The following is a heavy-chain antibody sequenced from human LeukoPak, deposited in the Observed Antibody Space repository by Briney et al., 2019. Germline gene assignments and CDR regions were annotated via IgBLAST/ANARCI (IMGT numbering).Heavy chain of an antibody. D-gene: IGHD1-1*01. Sequence: GGSLRLSCAASGFTFSSYEMNWVRQAPGKGLEWVSYIGSSGSPIYYADSVKGRFTISRDNAKNSPYLQMISLRAEDTAVYYCAREGWHDDFDYWGQGTLVTVSS. CDR2: IGSSGSPI. CDR1: GFTFSSYE. J-gene: IGHJ4*02. V-gene: IGHV3-48*03. CDR3: AREGWHDDFDY.